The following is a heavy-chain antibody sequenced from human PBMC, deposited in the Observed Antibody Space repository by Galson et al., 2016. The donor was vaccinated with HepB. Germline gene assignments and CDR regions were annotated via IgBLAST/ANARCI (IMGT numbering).Heavy chain of an antibody. CDR1: GFTFTNAW. CDR2: VSGSGDNT. D-gene: IGHD3-22*01. J-gene: IGHJ4*02. V-gene: IGHV3-23*01. Sequence: SLRLSCAASGFTFTNAWMNWVRQAPGKGLEWVSAVSGSGDNTYYADSVKGRSTISRDNSRNTVYVQINSLRAEDTAIYYCTMISWSTSSGFGFWGQGTRVTVSS. CDR3: TMISWSTSSGFGF.